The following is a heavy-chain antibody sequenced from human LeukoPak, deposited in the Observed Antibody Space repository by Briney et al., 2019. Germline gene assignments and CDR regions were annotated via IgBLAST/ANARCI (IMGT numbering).Heavy chain of an antibody. V-gene: IGHV1-46*01. CDR1: GYTFTSYY. CDR3: ARGSGTSNYLIGY. Sequence: ASVKVSCKASGYTFTSYYMHWLRQAPGQGLEWMGIINSSGGITSYVQKLQGRVTVTRDTSTSTVYMELSSLRSEDTAVYYCARGSGTSNYLIGYWGQGALVTVSS. D-gene: IGHD5-24*01. CDR2: INSSGGIT. J-gene: IGHJ4*02.